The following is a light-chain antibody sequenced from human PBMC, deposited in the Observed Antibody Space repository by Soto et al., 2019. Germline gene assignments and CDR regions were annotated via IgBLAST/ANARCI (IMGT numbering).Light chain of an antibody. CDR3: TSYTRDTALV. V-gene: IGLV2-14*01. Sequence: QSALTQPAYVSGSPGQSITMSCTGTSSDVGTYNYVSWYQHHPGKAPKLIIYEVSNRPSGVSNRFSGSKSGSTASLTISGLQAEDEADYHCTSYTRDTALVFGTGTKVTVL. CDR2: EVS. CDR1: SSDVGTYNY. J-gene: IGLJ1*01.